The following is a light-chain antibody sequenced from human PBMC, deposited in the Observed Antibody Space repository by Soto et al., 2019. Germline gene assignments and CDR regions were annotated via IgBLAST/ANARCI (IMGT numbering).Light chain of an antibody. CDR3: QQGVT. J-gene: IGKJ4*01. V-gene: IGKV3-15*01. CDR1: QSVSSN. Sequence: EIVMTQSPATLSVSPGERATLSRRASQSVSSNLAWYQQKPGQAPRLLIYGASTRATGIPARFSGSGSGTEFTLTISSLQSEDFAVYYCQQGVTFGGGTKVEIK. CDR2: GAS.